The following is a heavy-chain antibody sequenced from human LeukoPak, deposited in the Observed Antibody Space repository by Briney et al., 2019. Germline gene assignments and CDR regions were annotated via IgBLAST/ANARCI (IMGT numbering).Heavy chain of an antibody. J-gene: IGHJ4*02. CDR2: IDTAGNT. Sequence: PGGALRLSCAASGFTFSNYDIHWVRQVTGKRLEWVSSIDTAGNTYYADSVKGRFILSRENVKTSVYLQMDSLGAGDTAVYYCTRERVGVGRLSDLDYWGQGTLVTVSP. CDR1: GFTFSNYD. V-gene: IGHV3-13*04. D-gene: IGHD3-16*02. CDR3: TRERVGVGRLSDLDY.